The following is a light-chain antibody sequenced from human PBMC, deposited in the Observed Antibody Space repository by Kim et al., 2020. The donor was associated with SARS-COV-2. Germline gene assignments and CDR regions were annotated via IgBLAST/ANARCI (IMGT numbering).Light chain of an antibody. V-gene: IGLV3-21*04. CDR3: QVWDSSSAHWV. CDR2: FDS. J-gene: IGLJ3*02. CDR1: SIGNKA. Sequence: SYELTQPPSVSVAPGKTATITCGGKSIGNKAAHWYQQRPGQAPVLVIYFDSDRPSGIPDRFSATNSGNTATLSISRVEAGDEADYYCQVWDSSSAHWVFGGGTKLTVL.